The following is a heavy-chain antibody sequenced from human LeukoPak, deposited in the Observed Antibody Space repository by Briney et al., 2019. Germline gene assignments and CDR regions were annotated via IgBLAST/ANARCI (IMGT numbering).Heavy chain of an antibody. V-gene: IGHV3-23*01. CDR1: GFPFSSYA. CDR2: ISGGGGST. CDR3: AKGGQHIVVVTALYYFDY. D-gene: IGHD2-21*02. Sequence: GGSLRLSCAASGFPFSSYAMSWVRHATGEGLEWVSAISGGGGSTYYADSVKGRFTISRDNAKITLYLQMNRLRAEDTAVYYCAKGGQHIVVVTALYYFDYWGQGTLVTVSS. J-gene: IGHJ4*02.